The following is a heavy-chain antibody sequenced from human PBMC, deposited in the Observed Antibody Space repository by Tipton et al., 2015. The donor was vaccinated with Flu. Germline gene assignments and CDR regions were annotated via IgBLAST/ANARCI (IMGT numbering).Heavy chain of an antibody. CDR1: GGSISSYY. Sequence: TLSLTCTVSGGSISSYYWSWIRQPPGKGLEWIGYIYYSGSTNYNPSLKSRVTISVDTSKNQFSLKLSPVTAADTAVYYCARAPPEYYDSSGYPHFDYWGQGTLVTVSS. D-gene: IGHD3-22*01. J-gene: IGHJ4*02. CDR2: IYYSGST. CDR3: ARAPPEYYDSSGYPHFDY. V-gene: IGHV4-59*07.